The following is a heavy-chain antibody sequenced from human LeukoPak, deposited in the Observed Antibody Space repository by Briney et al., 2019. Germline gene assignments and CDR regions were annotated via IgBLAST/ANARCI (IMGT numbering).Heavy chain of an antibody. D-gene: IGHD4-17*01. CDR2: IKQDGSDK. J-gene: IGHJ4*02. CDR1: GFIFSSYW. CDR3: ARVWVTTRLDF. Sequence: GGSLRLSCAASGFIFSSYWMTWVRQAPGKGLEWVANIKQDGSDKQYVDSVKGRFTISRDNAKNSLYLQMNSLRAEGTAVYYCARVWVTTRLDFWGQGTLVTASS. V-gene: IGHV3-7*03.